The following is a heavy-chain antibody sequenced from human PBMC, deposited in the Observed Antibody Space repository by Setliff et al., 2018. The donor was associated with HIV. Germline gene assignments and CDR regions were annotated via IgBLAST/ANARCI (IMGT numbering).Heavy chain of an antibody. J-gene: IGHJ1*01. D-gene: IGHD6-13*01. Sequence: ASVKVSCKISGYTLTELSIHWVRQAPGKGLEWMANFDPEDGETFYAQKFQGRLTMTEDTSTDTAYMELSSLRSHDTAMYYCATDPGYSSTWYSESFQHWGQGTVVTVSS. CDR3: ATDPGYSSTWYSESFQH. CDR2: FDPEDGET. V-gene: IGHV1-24*01. CDR1: GYTLTELS.